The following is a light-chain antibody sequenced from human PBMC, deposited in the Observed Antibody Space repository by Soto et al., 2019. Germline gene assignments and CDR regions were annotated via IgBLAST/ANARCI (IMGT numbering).Light chain of an antibody. CDR2: DDE. V-gene: IGLV1-51*01. CDR1: SSNIGGNS. CDR3: GSWDSSLSAYV. Sequence: QSALSQPPSVSAAPGERVTISCCGSSSNIGGNSVSWYQQLPGTAPKLLIYDDEKRPSGIPDRFSGSKSGTSATLGITGFQTGDEAVYYCGSWDSSLSAYVFGTGTKVTVL. J-gene: IGLJ1*01.